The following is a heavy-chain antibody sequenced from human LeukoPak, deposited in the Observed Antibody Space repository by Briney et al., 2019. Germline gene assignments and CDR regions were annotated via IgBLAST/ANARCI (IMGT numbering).Heavy chain of an antibody. CDR1: GFTFSSYW. Sequence: PGGSLRLSCAASGFTFSSYWMHWVRQAPGKGLVWVSRINTDGSSTSYADSVKGRFTISRDNAKNTLYLQMNSLRAEDTAVYYCARDPGPVDHQPYYYYYYMDVWGKGTTVTVSS. D-gene: IGHD1-14*01. V-gene: IGHV3-74*01. J-gene: IGHJ6*03. CDR2: INTDGSST. CDR3: ARDPGPVDHQPYYYYYYMDV.